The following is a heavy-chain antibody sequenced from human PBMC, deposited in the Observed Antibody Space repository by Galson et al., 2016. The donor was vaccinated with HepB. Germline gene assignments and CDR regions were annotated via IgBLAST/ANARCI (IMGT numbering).Heavy chain of an antibody. CDR1: GGSISSYF. Sequence: SETLSLTCTVSGGSISSYFWNWIRQSPGKGLEWIGYIYFTGSTNYNPSLKSRVTMSVDTSKNQFSLNLRSVTAADTAVYYCARDHRSGYLDAFHVWGQGTMVTVSS. J-gene: IGHJ3*01. V-gene: IGHV4-59*01. D-gene: IGHD3-22*01. CDR2: IYFTGST. CDR3: ARDHRSGYLDAFHV.